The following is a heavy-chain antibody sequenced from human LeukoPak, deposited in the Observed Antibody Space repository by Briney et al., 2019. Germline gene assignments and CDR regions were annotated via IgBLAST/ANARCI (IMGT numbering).Heavy chain of an antibody. CDR3: ARGRGSGSYYFDY. D-gene: IGHD3-10*01. V-gene: IGHV4-34*01. CDR2: INHSGST. CDR1: GGSFSGYY. Sequence: PSETLSLTCAVYGGSFSGYYWSWIRQPSGKGLEWIGEINHSGSTNYNPSLKSRVTISVDTSKNQFSLKLSSVTAADTAVYYCARGRGSGSYYFDYWGQGTLVTVSS. J-gene: IGHJ4*02.